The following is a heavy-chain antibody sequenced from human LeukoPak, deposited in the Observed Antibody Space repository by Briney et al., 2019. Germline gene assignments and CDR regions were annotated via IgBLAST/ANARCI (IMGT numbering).Heavy chain of an antibody. CDR3: AKMAAAGREIPLVDY. CDR1: GFTFSSYA. Sequence: GGSLRLSCAASGFTFSSYAMSWVRQAPGKGLEWLSAISGSGGSTYYADSVKGRVTISRDNAKNTLYLQMNSLRAEDTAVYYCAKMAAAGREIPLVDYWGQGTLVTVSS. J-gene: IGHJ4*02. V-gene: IGHV3-23*01. CDR2: ISGSGGST. D-gene: IGHD6-13*01.